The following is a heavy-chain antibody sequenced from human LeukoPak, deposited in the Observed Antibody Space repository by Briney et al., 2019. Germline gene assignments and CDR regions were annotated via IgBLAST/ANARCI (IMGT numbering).Heavy chain of an antibody. CDR1: GFTFSSRV. CDR2: IRYDGSNK. V-gene: IGHV3-30*02. D-gene: IGHD3-3*01. CDR3: AKAHDFWSGYYHDY. Sequence: GRSLRLSCAASGFTFSSRVMHWVRQAPGKGLEWVAFIRYDGSNKYYADSVKGRFTISRDNSKNTLYLQMNSLRAEDTAVYYCAKAHDFWSGYYHDYWGQGTLVTVSS. J-gene: IGHJ4*02.